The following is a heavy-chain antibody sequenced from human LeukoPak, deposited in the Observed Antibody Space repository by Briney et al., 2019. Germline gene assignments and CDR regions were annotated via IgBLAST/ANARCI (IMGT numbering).Heavy chain of an antibody. CDR1: GFSFSSYY. CDR3: ARVDDLDAFDI. CDR2: ISDDGSSK. V-gene: IGHV3-30*04. J-gene: IGHJ3*02. Sequence: GWSLRLSCAASGFSFSSYYMSWVRQAPGKGLEWVAVISDDGSSKYYADSVKGRFTISRDNSKNTLYLQINSLRAEDTAVYYCARVDDLDAFDIWGQGTMVTVSS. D-gene: IGHD2-2*03.